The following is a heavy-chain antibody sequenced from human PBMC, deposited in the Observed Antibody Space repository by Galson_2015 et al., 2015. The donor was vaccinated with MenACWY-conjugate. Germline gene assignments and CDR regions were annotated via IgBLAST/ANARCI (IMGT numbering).Heavy chain of an antibody. V-gene: IGHV3-33*01. Sequence: SLRLSCAASGFTFSRYAMHWVRQAPGKGLEWVAVIWYDGSQTYYADSVRGRFTISRDNSKNTAYLQINSLRAEDTAIYYCFAINSGTDYWGQGPLVSVSS. CDR1: GFTFSRYA. CDR3: FAINSGTDY. CDR2: IWYDGSQT. D-gene: IGHD1-26*01. J-gene: IGHJ4*02.